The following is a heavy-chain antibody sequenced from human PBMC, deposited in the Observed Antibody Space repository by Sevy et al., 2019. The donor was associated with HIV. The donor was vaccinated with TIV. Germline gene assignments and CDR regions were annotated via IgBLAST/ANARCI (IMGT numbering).Heavy chain of an antibody. D-gene: IGHD3-22*01. CDR1: GYSLTGLS. CDR2: FDPEDGER. J-gene: IGHJ4*02. Sequence: ASVKVSCKVSGYSLTGLSMHWVRQAPGKGLEWMGSFDPEDGERIYARKLEGRVTMTEDTSADTAYMVLNSLRFEDTAVYYCATTKDYYESSGCPFDYWGQGTLVTVSS. V-gene: IGHV1-24*01. CDR3: ATTKDYYESSGCPFDY.